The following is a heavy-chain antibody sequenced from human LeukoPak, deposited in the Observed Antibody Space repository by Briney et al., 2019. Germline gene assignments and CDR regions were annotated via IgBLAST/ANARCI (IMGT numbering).Heavy chain of an antibody. V-gene: IGHV3-23*01. CDR1: GFTFSSYV. J-gene: IGHJ4*02. Sequence: GGSLRLSCAASGFTFSSYVMSWVRQAPGKGLEWVSAISGSGGSTYYADSVKGRFTISRHNSKNTLYLQMNSLRAEDTAVYYCARGQVTGYGYYFDYWGQGTLVTVSS. D-gene: IGHD5-18*01. CDR3: ARGQVTGYGYYFDY. CDR2: ISGSGGST.